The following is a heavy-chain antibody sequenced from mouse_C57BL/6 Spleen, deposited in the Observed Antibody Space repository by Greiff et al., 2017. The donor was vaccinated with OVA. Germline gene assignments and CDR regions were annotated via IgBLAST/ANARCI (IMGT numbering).Heavy chain of an antibody. CDR2: ISYDGSN. Sequence: EVQLKESGPGLVKPSQSLSLTCSVTGYSITSGYYWNWIRQFPGNKLEWMGYISYDGSNNYNPSLKNRISITRDTSKNQFFLKLNSVTTEDTATYYCARLLRNYFDYWGQGTTLTVSS. CDR3: ARLLRNYFDY. CDR1: GYSITSGYY. J-gene: IGHJ2*01. D-gene: IGHD1-1*01. V-gene: IGHV3-6*01.